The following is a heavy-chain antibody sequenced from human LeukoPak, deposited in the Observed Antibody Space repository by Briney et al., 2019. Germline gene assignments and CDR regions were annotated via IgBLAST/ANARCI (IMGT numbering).Heavy chain of an antibody. CDR3: ARDGDTVLTRGYYYYMDV. Sequence: GGSLRLSCAASGFTFNKYTMNWVRQAPGKGLEWISSITSSSSYIYYADSVKGRFTISRDNAKKSLSLQMNSLRAEDTAVYYCARDGDTVLTRGYYYYMDVWGKGTTLTVSS. CDR1: GFTFNKYT. V-gene: IGHV3-21*01. D-gene: IGHD4-23*01. J-gene: IGHJ6*03. CDR2: ITSSSSYI.